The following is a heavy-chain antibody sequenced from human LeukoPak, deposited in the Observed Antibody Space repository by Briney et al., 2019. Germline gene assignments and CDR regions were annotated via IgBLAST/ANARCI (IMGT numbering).Heavy chain of an antibody. J-gene: IGHJ4*02. CDR2: ISGSGGST. V-gene: IGHV3-23*01. CDR3: AKGFGTYYYDSSGSFDY. CDR1: GFTFSSYA. Sequence: GGSLRLSCAASGFTFSSYAMSWVRQAPGKGLEWVSAISGSGGSTYYADSVKGRFTISRDNSKNTLYLQMNSLRAEDTAVYYCAKGFGTYYYDSSGSFDYWGQGTLVTVSS. D-gene: IGHD3-22*01.